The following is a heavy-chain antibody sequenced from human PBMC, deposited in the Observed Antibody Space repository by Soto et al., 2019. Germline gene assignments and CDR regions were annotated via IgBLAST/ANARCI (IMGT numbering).Heavy chain of an antibody. Sequence: SETLSLTCAVYGGSFSGYYWSWIRQPPGKGLEWIGEINHSGSTNYNPSLKSRVTISVDTSKNQFSLKLSSVTAADTAVYYCARGYDSFDSWGQGTPVTVSS. J-gene: IGHJ4*02. D-gene: IGHD3-22*01. CDR2: INHSGST. CDR1: GGSFSGYY. CDR3: ARGYDSFDS. V-gene: IGHV4-34*01.